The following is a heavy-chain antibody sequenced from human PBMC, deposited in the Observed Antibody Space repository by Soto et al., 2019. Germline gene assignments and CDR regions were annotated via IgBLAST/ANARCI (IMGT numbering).Heavy chain of an antibody. CDR2: IIPIFGTA. CDR1: GGTFSSYA. J-gene: IGHJ5*02. V-gene: IGHV1-69*12. CDR3: ASPYIAAAGRYNWFDP. D-gene: IGHD6-13*01. Sequence: QVQLVQSGAEVKKPGSSVKVSCKASGGTFSSYAISWVRQAPGQGLEWMGGIIPIFGTANYAQKFQGRVTITADESTSTAYMELGSVRSEDTAVYYCASPYIAAAGRYNWFDPWGQGTLVTVSS.